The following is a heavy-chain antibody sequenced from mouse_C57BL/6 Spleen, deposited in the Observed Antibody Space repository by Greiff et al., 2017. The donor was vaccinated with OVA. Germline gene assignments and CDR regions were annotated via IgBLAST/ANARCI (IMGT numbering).Heavy chain of an antibody. V-gene: IGHV5-4*01. CDR2: ISDGGSYT. Sequence: EVQLVESGGGLVKPGGSLKLSCAASGFTFSSYAMSWVRQTPEKRLEWVATISDGGSYTYYPDNVKGRFTISRDNAKNNLYMQLSHLKSDDTSLDYCARDPGFDYWGQGTTLTVSS. CDR3: ARDPGFDY. CDR1: GFTFSSYA. J-gene: IGHJ2*01.